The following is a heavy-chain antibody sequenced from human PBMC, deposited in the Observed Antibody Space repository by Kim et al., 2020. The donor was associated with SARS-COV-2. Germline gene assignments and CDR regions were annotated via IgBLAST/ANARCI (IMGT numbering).Heavy chain of an antibody. Sequence: SETLSLTCAVSVGSISSSKWRRFGRQHPGKGLEFIGEIHHRGSTYYNPSLKSRVNISGDKSKNQLSLKLSSVTAADTAVYYCARVSLVEWELPRSDYWGQGTLVTVSS. J-gene: IGHJ4*02. CDR3: ARVSLVEWELPRSDY. CDR1: VGSISSSKW. D-gene: IGHD1-26*01. V-gene: IGHV4-4*02. CDR2: IHHRGST.